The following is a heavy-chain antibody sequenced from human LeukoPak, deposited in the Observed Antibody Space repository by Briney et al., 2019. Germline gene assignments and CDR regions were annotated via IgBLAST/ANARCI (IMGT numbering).Heavy chain of an antibody. Sequence: SETLSLTCAVYGGSFSGYYWSWIRQPPGKGLEWIGEINHSGSTNYNPSLKSRVTISVDTSKNQFSLKLRSVTAADTAVYYCARVLTVTPSHYYYYYGMDVWGQGTTVTVSS. CDR2: INHSGST. CDR3: ARVLTVTPSHYYYYYGMDV. J-gene: IGHJ6*02. V-gene: IGHV4-34*01. CDR1: GGSFSGYY. D-gene: IGHD4-11*01.